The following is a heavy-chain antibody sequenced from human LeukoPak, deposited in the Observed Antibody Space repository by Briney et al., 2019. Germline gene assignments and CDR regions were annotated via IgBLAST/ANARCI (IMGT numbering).Heavy chain of an antibody. CDR2: IHYSGST. Sequence: PSETLSLTCTVSGGSISSYYWSWIRQPPGKGLEWIGYIHYSGSTNYNPSLKSRVIISVDTSKNQFSLKLSSVTAADTAVYYCAREAPISSGGTCSDYWGQRTLVTVSS. D-gene: IGHD2-15*01. J-gene: IGHJ4*02. CDR3: AREAPISSGGTCSDY. V-gene: IGHV4-59*01. CDR1: GGSISSYY.